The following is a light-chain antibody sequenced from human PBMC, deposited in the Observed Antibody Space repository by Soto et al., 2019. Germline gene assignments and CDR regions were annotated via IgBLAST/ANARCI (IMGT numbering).Light chain of an antibody. Sequence: DIQMTQSPSSLSASVGDRVTITCRASQNIKNYLNWYQQKPGKAPKLLIYGASSLQSGVPSRLSGSGSGTDFTLTISSLQPEDFATYSCQQTYDTHPVTFGGGTKVEIK. J-gene: IGKJ4*01. V-gene: IGKV1-39*01. CDR3: QQTYDTHPVT. CDR1: QNIKNY. CDR2: GAS.